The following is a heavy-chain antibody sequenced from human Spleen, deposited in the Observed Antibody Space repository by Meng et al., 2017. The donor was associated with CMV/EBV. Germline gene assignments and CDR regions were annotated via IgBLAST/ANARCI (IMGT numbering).Heavy chain of an antibody. CDR3: ARDPMGTAMVTWGTDY. V-gene: IGHV1-2*02. D-gene: IGHD5-18*01. Sequence: YTVTGYDMHWVRQAPGQGLEWMGWINPSSGGTNYAQKFQGRVTVTGDTSISTAYMELSRLRSDDTAVYYCARDPMGTAMVTWGTDYWGQGTLVTVSS. CDR1: YTVTGYD. J-gene: IGHJ4*02. CDR2: INPSSGGT.